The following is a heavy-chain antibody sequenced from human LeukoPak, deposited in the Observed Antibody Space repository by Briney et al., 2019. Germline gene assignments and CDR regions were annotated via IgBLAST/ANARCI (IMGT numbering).Heavy chain of an antibody. V-gene: IGHV3-23*01. Sequence: GGSLRLSCAASGFTFSSYAMSWVRQAPGKGLEWVSAISGSGGSTYYADSVKGRFTISRDNAKNSLYLQMNSLRAEDTALYYCAKDTKAVAAAGLDYWGQGTLVTVSS. CDR2: ISGSGGST. D-gene: IGHD6-13*01. CDR3: AKDTKAVAAAGLDY. CDR1: GFTFSSYA. J-gene: IGHJ4*02.